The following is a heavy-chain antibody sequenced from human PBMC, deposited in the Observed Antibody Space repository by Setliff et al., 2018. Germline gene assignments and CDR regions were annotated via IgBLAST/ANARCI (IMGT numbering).Heavy chain of an antibody. V-gene: IGHV4-38-2*02. CDR2: LHRVGTF. CDR3: AGFYGSGSYLDY. D-gene: IGHD3-10*01. Sequence: KPSETLSLTCSVSGYSIITGYYWAWIRRLPGRGLEWIGSLHRVGTFFYNPSLVSRATLSLDTSKNQFSLKLSSVTAADTAVYYCAGFYGSGSYLDYWGQGTLVTVSS. J-gene: IGHJ4*02. CDR1: GYSIITGYY.